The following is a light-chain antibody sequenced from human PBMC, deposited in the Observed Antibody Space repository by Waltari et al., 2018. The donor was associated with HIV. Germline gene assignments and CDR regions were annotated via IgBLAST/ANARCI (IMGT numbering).Light chain of an antibody. CDR2: GAS. V-gene: IGKV1-NL1*01. Sequence: DIQMAQSPSSLSASVGDRVTITCRASQGISDSLAWYQQKAGQAPKLLLSGASTLESGVPSRFSCGGSGTDYTLTISSLQPEDSATYYCQQYYTLPYTFGPGTKLEIK. CDR1: QGISDS. J-gene: IGKJ2*01. CDR3: QQYYTLPYT.